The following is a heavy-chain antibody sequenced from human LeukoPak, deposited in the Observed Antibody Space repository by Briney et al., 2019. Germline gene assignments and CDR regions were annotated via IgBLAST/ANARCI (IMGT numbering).Heavy chain of an antibody. D-gene: IGHD6-19*01. CDR2: INHSGST. CDR3: ASTVYSSGWYGRDYFDY. V-gene: IGHV4-34*01. J-gene: IGHJ4*02. Sequence: SETLSLTCTVSGGSISNYYWSWIRQPPGKGLEWIGEINHSGSTNYNPSLKSRVTISVDTSKNQFSLKLSSVTAADTAVYYCASTVYSSGWYGRDYFDYWGQGTLVTVSS. CDR1: GGSISNYY.